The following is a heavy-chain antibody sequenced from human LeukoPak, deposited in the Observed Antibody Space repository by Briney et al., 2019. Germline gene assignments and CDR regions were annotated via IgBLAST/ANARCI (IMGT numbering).Heavy chain of an antibody. D-gene: IGHD2-21*01. CDR2: IYASGST. CDR1: GGSISSYY. V-gene: IGHV4-4*07. CDR3: ASGLYEVLFPYRGEYLHH. Sequence: KPSETLSLACTVSGGSISSYYWSWIRQPAGKGLEWIGRIYASGSTGYNPSLKGRVTISVDTSKNQFSLKLSSVTAADTAVYYCASGLYEVLFPYRGEYLHHWGQGTLVTVSS. J-gene: IGHJ1*01.